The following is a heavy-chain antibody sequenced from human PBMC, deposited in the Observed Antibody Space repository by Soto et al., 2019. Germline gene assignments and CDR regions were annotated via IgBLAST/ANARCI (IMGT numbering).Heavy chain of an antibody. V-gene: IGHV3-33*01. CDR2: IWYDGSNK. Sequence: GGSLRLSCAASGFTFSSYGMHWVRQAPGKGLEWVAVIWYDGSNKYYADSVKGRFTISRDNSKNTLYLQMNSLRAEDTAVYYCARDHSYRGCIDYWGQGTLVTVSS. CDR1: GFTFSSYG. CDR3: ARDHSYRGCIDY. D-gene: IGHD1-26*01. J-gene: IGHJ4*02.